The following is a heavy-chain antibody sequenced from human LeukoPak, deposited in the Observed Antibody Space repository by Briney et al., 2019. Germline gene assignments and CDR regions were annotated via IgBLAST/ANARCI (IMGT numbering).Heavy chain of an antibody. J-gene: IGHJ6*02. CDR1: GGSISSGGCY. Sequence: PSQTLSLTCTVSGGSISSGGCYWSWIRQHPGKGLEWIGYIYYSGSTYYNPSLKSRVTISVDTSKNQFSLKLSSVTAADTAVYYRARETRYDSSLDVWGQGTTVTVSS. D-gene: IGHD2-2*01. CDR2: IYYSGST. V-gene: IGHV4-31*03. CDR3: ARETRYDSSLDV.